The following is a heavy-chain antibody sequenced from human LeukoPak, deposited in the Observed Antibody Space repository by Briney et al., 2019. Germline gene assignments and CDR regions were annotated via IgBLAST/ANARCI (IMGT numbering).Heavy chain of an antibody. CDR2: ISYDGSNK. CDR3: ARDMESYFDY. CDR1: GFTFSSYA. Sequence: AGGSLRLSCAASGFTFSSYATHWVRQAPGKGLEWVAVISYDGSNKYYADSVKGRFTISRDNSKNTLYLQMNSLRAEDTAVYYCARDMESYFDYWGQGTLVTVSS. J-gene: IGHJ4*02. D-gene: IGHD3-3*01. V-gene: IGHV3-30-3*01.